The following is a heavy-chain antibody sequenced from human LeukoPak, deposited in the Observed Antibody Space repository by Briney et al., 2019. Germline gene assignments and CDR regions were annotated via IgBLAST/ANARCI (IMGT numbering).Heavy chain of an antibody. Sequence: SETLSLTCTVSGGSISRGDYYWSWIRQPPGKGLEWVGYIYYSGSTYYNPSLKSRVTISVDTPKNQFSLKLSSVTAADTAVFYCAREPTVVTGAFDIWGQGTMVTVSS. CDR2: IYYSGST. D-gene: IGHD4-23*01. V-gene: IGHV4-30-4*08. CDR1: GGSISRGDYY. CDR3: AREPTVVTGAFDI. J-gene: IGHJ3*02.